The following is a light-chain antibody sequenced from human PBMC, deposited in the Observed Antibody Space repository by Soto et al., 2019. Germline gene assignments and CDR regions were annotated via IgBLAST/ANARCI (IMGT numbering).Light chain of an antibody. CDR1: SRDVRGYDY. Sequence: QSALTQPRSVSGSPGQSVTVSCSGTSRDVRGYDYVAWYQQYPGKAPKLMIYDVIKRPSGVPDRFSGSKSGNTASLTISGLQAEDEADYYCCSYAGSYTFVFGTGTKVTVL. CDR3: CSYAGSYTFV. J-gene: IGLJ1*01. CDR2: DVI. V-gene: IGLV2-11*01.